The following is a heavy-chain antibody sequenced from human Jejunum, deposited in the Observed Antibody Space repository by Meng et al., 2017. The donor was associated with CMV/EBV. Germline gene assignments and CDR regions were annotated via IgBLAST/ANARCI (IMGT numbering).Heavy chain of an antibody. J-gene: IGHJ4*02. V-gene: IGHV4-61*01. D-gene: IGHD1-26*01. CDR3: ARDRKSGSEFDY. CDR1: GGSVSSGSNY. CDR2: ISYSGST. Sequence: VSGGSVSSGSNYWSWIRQPPGKGLEWIGYISYSGSTNYNPSLKSQVTISVDTSKNQFSLRLSSVTAADTGVYYCARDRKSGSEFDYWGQGTLVTVSS.